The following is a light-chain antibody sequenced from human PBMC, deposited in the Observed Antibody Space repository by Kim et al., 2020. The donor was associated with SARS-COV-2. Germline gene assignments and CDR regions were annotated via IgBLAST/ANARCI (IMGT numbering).Light chain of an antibody. J-gene: IGKJ1*01. Sequence: DIQMTQSPSSLSASVGDRVTITCRASQNIMFHLSWYQQKPGKAPRSLMYAISTLESGVPSRFSGSGSGTDFNFTISSLQPDDFATYYCQQSFTPPWTFGQGTKVDIK. CDR3: QQSFTPPWT. V-gene: IGKV1-39*01. CDR1: QNIMFH. CDR2: AIS.